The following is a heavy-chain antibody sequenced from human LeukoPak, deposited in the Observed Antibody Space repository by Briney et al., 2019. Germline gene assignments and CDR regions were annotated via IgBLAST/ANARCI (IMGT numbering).Heavy chain of an antibody. Sequence: SQTLSLTCAISGDSVSSNSAAWNWIRQSPSRGRNWLGRTDYRAKWYNDYAVSVKSRITINPDTSKIQFSLQLNSVPPEDTAVYYCAREGFHSIAVAGTLFWYFDLWGRGTLVTVSS. CDR3: AREGFHSIAVAGTLFWYFDL. CDR2: TDYRAKWYN. D-gene: IGHD6-19*01. V-gene: IGHV6-1*01. J-gene: IGHJ2*01. CDR1: GDSVSSNSAA.